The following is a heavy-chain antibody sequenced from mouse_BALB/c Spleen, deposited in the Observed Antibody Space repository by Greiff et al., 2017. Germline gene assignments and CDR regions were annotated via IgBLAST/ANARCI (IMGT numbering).Heavy chain of an antibody. Sequence: EVHLVESGGGLVQPGGSRKLSCAASGFTFSSFGMHWVRQAPEKGLEWVAYISSGSSTIYYADTVKGRFTISRDNPKNTLFLQMTSLRSEDTAMYYCARSNGYDWYFDVWGAGTTVTVSS. V-gene: IGHV5-17*02. J-gene: IGHJ1*01. CDR1: GFTFSSFG. CDR2: ISSGSSTI. CDR3: ARSNGYDWYFDV. D-gene: IGHD2-2*01.